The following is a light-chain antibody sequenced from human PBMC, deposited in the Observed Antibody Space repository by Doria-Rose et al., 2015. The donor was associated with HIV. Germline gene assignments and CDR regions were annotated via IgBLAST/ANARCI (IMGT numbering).Light chain of an antibody. V-gene: IGKV3-15*01. Sequence: TQSPATLSASPGERATLSCRASQGIGSDLAWYQQKPGQAPRLLIYRASIRATGIPPRFTGGGSGTEFTLTISSLQSEDFAVYFCQQCSQWPPYTFGQGTKLEVK. CDR3: QQCSQWPPYT. CDR2: RAS. J-gene: IGKJ2*01. CDR1: QGIGSD.